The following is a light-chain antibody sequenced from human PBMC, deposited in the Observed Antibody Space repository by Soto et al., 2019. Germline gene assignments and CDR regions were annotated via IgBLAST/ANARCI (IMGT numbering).Light chain of an antibody. V-gene: IGKV3-20*01. CDR2: GAS. Sequence: TQSPDTLSLSPGERYTLSCLASQTVSSNYLAWCQQRPGQDPRLLIYGASTRAAGIPDRFSGSGSGTDFTLTITRLEPEDSAVYFCQPYTGPPTTFGQGTRLEIK. J-gene: IGKJ5*01. CDR3: QPYTGPPTT. CDR1: QTVSSNY.